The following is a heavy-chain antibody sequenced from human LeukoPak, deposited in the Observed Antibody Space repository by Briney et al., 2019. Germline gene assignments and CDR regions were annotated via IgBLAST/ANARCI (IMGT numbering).Heavy chain of an antibody. CDR2: IYTSGST. Sequence: SETLSLTCTVSGGSISSYYWSWIRQPAGKGLEWIGRIYTSGSTNYNPSLKSRVTMSVDTSKNQFSLKLSSVTAADTAVYYCARVGKTTATVALVVWGQGTMHTVSS. CDR3: ARVGKTTATVALVV. CDR1: GGSISSYY. V-gene: IGHV4-4*07. J-gene: IGHJ3*01. D-gene: IGHD4-17*01.